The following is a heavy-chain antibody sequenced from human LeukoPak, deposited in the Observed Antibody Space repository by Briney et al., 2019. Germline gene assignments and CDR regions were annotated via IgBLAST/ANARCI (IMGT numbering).Heavy chain of an antibody. CDR2: IIPSSGGA. V-gene: IGHV1-2*02. CDR1: GYTFTDYC. J-gene: IGHJ6*02. Sequence: ASVKVSCKASGYTFTDYCVHWVRQAPGQGLEWMGWIIPSSGGANYAQNFQGRVTMTRDTSIATAYMELSRLRSDETAVYYCARDENPYYYSGMDVWGQGTTVTVSS. CDR3: ARDENPYYYSGMDV.